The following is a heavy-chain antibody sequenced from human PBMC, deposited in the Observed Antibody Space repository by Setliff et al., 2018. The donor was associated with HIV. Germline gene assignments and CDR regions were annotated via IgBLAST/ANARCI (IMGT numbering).Heavy chain of an antibody. J-gene: IGHJ2*01. D-gene: IGHD1-26*01. Sequence: PSETLSLTCTVSGGSISSSSYYWGWIRQPPGKGLEWISNIYYSGNTYHNPSLKSRVTISVDTSKNQFSLKLTSVTAADTAVYYCARSAMAKYSYGQSPIPSYWFFDLWGRGTLVTVSS. CDR1: GGSISSSSYY. CDR2: IYYSGNT. V-gene: IGHV4-39*07. CDR3: ARSAMAKYSYGQSPIPSYWFFDL.